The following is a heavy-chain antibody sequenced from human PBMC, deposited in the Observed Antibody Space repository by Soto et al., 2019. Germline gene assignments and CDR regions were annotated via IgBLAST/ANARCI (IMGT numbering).Heavy chain of an antibody. CDR3: AKVNRVAGRTVTPYYGMDV. CDR1: GFTFSSYA. Sequence: EVQLLESGGGLVQPGGSLRLSCAASGFTFSSYAMSWVRQAPGKGLEWVSAISGSGGSTYYADSVKGRFTISRDSSKNTLYLQMNSLRAEDTAVYYCAKVNRVAGRTVTPYYGMDVWGKGSTVTFSS. J-gene: IGHJ6*04. V-gene: IGHV3-23*01. CDR2: ISGSGGST. D-gene: IGHD4-17*01.